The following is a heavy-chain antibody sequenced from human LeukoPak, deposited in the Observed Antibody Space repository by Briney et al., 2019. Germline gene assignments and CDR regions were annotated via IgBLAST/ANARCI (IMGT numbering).Heavy chain of an antibody. CDR1: GFTFSSYS. Sequence: GGSLGLSCAASGFTFSSYSMNWVRQAPGKGLEWVSSISSSSSYIYYADSVKGRFTISRDNAKNSLYLQMNSLRAEDTAVYYCARSTGMGFSNYWGQGTLVTVSS. V-gene: IGHV3-21*01. CDR3: ARSTGMGFSNY. CDR2: ISSSSSYI. J-gene: IGHJ4*02. D-gene: IGHD1-20*01.